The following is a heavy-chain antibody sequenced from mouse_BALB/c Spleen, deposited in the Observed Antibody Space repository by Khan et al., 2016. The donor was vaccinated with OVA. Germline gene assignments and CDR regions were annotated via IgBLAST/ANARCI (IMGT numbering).Heavy chain of an antibody. Sequence: EVKLQESGPGLVKPSQSLSLTCTVTGYSITSGYAWNWIRQFPGNKLEWMGYISYSGVTSYTPSLKSRISITRDTSKNQFFLQLNSVTTEDTATYYCARGNYYGYYFDYCGQGTTLTVSS. CDR3: ARGNYYGYYFDY. CDR1: GYSITSGYA. CDR2: ISYSGVT. V-gene: IGHV3-2*02. J-gene: IGHJ2*01. D-gene: IGHD1-1*01.